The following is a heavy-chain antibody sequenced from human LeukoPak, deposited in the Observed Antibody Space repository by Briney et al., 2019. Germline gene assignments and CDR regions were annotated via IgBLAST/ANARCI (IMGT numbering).Heavy chain of an antibody. CDR2: ISGGGGST. CDR3: ASGIAAADFYWYFDL. D-gene: IGHD6-13*01. CDR1: GFTFSNYA. Sequence: GGSLRLSCAASGFTFSNYAMSWVRQALGKGLEWVSAISGGGGSTYYADSAKGRFTISRDNSKNTLYLQMNSLRAEDTAVYYCASGIAAADFYWYFDLWGRGPLVTVSS. V-gene: IGHV3-23*01. J-gene: IGHJ2*01.